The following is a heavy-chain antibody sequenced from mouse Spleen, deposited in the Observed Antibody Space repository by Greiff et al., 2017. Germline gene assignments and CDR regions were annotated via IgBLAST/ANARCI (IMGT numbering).Heavy chain of an antibody. CDR3: ARSYYSYEGYWYFDV. Sequence: VQLVESGAELVRPGASVKLSCKASGYTFTDYYINWVKQRPGQGLEWIARIYPGSGNTYYNEKFKGKATLTAEKSSSTAYMQLSSLTSEDSAVYFCARSYYSYEGYWYFDVWGAGTTVTVSS. D-gene: IGHD2-12*01. CDR2: IYPGSGNT. J-gene: IGHJ1*01. V-gene: IGHV1-76*01. CDR1: GYTFTDYY.